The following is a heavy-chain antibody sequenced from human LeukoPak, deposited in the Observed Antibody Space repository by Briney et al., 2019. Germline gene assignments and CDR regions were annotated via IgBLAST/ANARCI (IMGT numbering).Heavy chain of an antibody. CDR3: ARALNGDSAYPPLGY. V-gene: IGHV1-2*02. D-gene: IGHD2-15*01. CDR2: INPNSGGT. Sequence: ASVKVSCKASGYTFTGYYMHWVRQAPGQGLEWMGWINPNSGGTNYAQKFQGRVTMTRDTSISTAYMELSRLRSDDTAVYYCARALNGDSAYPPLGYWGQGTLVTVSS. CDR1: GYTFTGYY. J-gene: IGHJ4*02.